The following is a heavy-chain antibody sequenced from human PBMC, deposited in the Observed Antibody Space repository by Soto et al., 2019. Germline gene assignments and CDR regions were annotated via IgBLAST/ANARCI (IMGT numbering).Heavy chain of an antibody. Sequence: GGSLRLSCAASGFTCDDYAMHWVRQATGKGLEWVSGISWNSGSIGYADSVKGRFTISRDNAKNSLYLQMNSLRAGDTALYYCAKDPSSSWYYYYYMDVWGKGTTVTVS. V-gene: IGHV3-9*01. J-gene: IGHJ6*03. CDR1: GFTCDDYA. CDR3: AKDPSSSWYYYYYMDV. CDR2: ISWNSGSI. D-gene: IGHD6-13*01.